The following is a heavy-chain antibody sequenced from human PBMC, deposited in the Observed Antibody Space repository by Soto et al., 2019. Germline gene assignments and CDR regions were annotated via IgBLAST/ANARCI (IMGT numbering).Heavy chain of an antibody. V-gene: IGHV3-30-3*01. J-gene: IGHJ6*02. CDR1: GFTFSSYA. CDR3: ARDPEQQLAPV. D-gene: IGHD6-13*01. Sequence: QAQLVESGGGVVQPGRSLRLSCAASGFTFSSYAMHWVRQAPGKGLEWVAVISYDGSNKYYADSVKGRFTISRDNSKNTLYLQMNSLRAEDTAVYYCARDPEQQLAPVWGQGTTVTVSS. CDR2: ISYDGSNK.